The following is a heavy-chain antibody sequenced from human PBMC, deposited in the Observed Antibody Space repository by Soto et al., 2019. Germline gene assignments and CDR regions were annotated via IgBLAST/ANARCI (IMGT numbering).Heavy chain of an antibody. D-gene: IGHD3-10*01. CDR1: GFSLTTRGPG. V-gene: IGHV2-5*02. CDR3: AHTDYYGSWNFGY. CDR2: IYWDEDK. J-gene: IGHJ4*02. Sequence: QITLKESGPTLVKPTQTLTLTCTFSGFSLTTRGPGVGRIRQPPGKALEWLAVIYWDEDKRYSPSLKNRLTITKDTSKNQVVLTLTNMDPVDTATYYCAHTDYYGSWNFGYWGQGTLVTVSS.